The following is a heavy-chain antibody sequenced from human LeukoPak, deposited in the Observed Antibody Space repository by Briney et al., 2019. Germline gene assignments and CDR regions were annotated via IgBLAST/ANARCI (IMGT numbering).Heavy chain of an antibody. Sequence: GGSLRLSCAASGFTFSSYGMHWVRQAPGKGLEWVAFIRYDGSNKYYADSVKGRFTISRDNSKNTLYLQMNSLRAEDTAVYYCAKDRDYYGSGSYECLFDYWGQGTLVTVSS. CDR2: IRYDGSNK. J-gene: IGHJ4*02. V-gene: IGHV3-30*02. CDR3: AKDRDYYGSGSYECLFDY. CDR1: GFTFSSYG. D-gene: IGHD3-10*01.